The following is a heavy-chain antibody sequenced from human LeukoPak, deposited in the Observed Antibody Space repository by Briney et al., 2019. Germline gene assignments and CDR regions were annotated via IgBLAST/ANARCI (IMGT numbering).Heavy chain of an antibody. CDR2: IIGSGGTT. Sequence: GGSLRLSCAASGFTFSSYAMSWVRQAPGRGLEWVSTIIGSGGTTYYADSVKGRFTISRDNSKNTLYLQMNSLRAEDTAVYYCAKTSFGGVIGTIDYWGQGTLVTVSS. V-gene: IGHV3-23*01. CDR1: GFTFSSYA. D-gene: IGHD3-16*02. CDR3: AKTSFGGVIGTIDY. J-gene: IGHJ4*02.